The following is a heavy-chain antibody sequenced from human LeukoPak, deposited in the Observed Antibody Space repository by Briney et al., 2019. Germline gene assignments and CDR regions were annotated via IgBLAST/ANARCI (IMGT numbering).Heavy chain of an antibody. CDR2: ITSGSSYI. J-gene: IGHJ4*02. CDR3: ARDRSSSGWYVDY. CDR1: GFTFSSYN. D-gene: IGHD6-19*01. V-gene: IGHV3-21*01. Sequence: GGSLRLSCAASGFTFSSYNMNWVRQAPGKGLEWVSSITSGSSYIYYADSVKGRFTISRDNAKNSLYLQMNSLRAEDTAVYYCARDRSSSGWYVDYWGQGTLVTVSS.